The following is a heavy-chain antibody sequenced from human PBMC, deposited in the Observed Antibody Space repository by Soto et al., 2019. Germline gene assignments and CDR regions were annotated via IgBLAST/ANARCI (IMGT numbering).Heavy chain of an antibody. Sequence: QLQLQESGPGLVKPSETLSLTCTVSGGSISSSSYYWGWIRQPPGKGLEWIGSIYYSGSTYYNPSLKSRVTISVDTSKNQFSLKLSSVTAADTAVYYCARQRETVTTLGYYYYMDVWGKGTTVTVSS. V-gene: IGHV4-39*01. CDR2: IYYSGST. CDR1: GGSISSSSYY. D-gene: IGHD4-4*01. CDR3: ARQRETVTTLGYYYYMDV. J-gene: IGHJ6*03.